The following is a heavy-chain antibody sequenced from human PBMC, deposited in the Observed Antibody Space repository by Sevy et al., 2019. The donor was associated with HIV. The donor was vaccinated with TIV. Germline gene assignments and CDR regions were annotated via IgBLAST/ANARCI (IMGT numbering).Heavy chain of an antibody. Sequence: GGSLRLSCAASGFSFSSSWMTWVRQAPGQGLEWLANINEDGSTKNYMYTVRGRFTISRDNAKNSLYLQINNLRADDTAIYYCARDRAYNRFDYWGQGTLVTVSS. J-gene: IGHJ4*02. CDR2: INEDGSTK. CDR1: GFSFSSSW. V-gene: IGHV3-7*03. CDR3: ARDRAYNRFDY. D-gene: IGHD1-1*01.